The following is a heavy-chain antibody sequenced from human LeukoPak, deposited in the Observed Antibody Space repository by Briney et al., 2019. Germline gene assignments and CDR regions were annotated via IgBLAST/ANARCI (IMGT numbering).Heavy chain of an antibody. CDR1: GGSISSSSYY. Sequence: SDTLSLTCTVSGGSISSSSYYWGWVRQPPGEGLEWIGSIYYSGSTYYNPSLKSRVTISVDTSKNQFSLNLSSVTAADTAVYYCARRGTTVRAFDIWGQGTMVTVSS. J-gene: IGHJ3*02. V-gene: IGHV4-39*01. CDR3: ARRGTTVRAFDI. D-gene: IGHD4-17*01. CDR2: IYYSGST.